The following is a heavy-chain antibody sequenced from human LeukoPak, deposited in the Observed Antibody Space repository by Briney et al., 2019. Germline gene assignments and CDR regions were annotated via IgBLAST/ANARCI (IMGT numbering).Heavy chain of an antibody. V-gene: IGHV3-30*04. Sequence: GGSLRLSCAASGFTFSSYAMHWVRQAPGKGLEWVAVISYDGSNKYYADSVKGRFTISRDNSKNTLYLRMNSLRAEDTAVYSCARGPTEWDEGYFDYWGQGTLVTVSS. CDR3: ARGPTEWDEGYFDY. CDR2: ISYDGSNK. CDR1: GFTFSSYA. D-gene: IGHD1-26*01. J-gene: IGHJ4*02.